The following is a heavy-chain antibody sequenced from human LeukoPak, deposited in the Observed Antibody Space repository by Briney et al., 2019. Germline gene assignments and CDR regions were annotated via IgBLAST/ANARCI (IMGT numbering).Heavy chain of an antibody. D-gene: IGHD3-10*01. CDR2: ISSSGSTI. V-gene: IGHV3-48*03. Sequence: GGSLRLSCAASGFTFSSYEMNWVRQAPGKGLEWVSYISSSGSTIYYADSVKGRFTISRDNSKNTLYLQMNSLRAEDTAVYYCATLITGSGSYHFDYWGQGTLVTVSS. J-gene: IGHJ4*02. CDR3: ATLITGSGSYHFDY. CDR1: GFTFSSYE.